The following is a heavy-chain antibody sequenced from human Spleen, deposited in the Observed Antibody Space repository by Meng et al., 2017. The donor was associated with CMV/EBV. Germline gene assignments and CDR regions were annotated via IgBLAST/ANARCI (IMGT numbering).Heavy chain of an antibody. CDR3: AKDIVRIAARNYYYYGMDV. CDR2: ISWNSGSI. D-gene: IGHD6-6*01. CDR1: GFTFDDYA. J-gene: IGHJ6*02. V-gene: IGHV3-9*03. Sequence: SLKISFAASGFTFDDYAMHWVRQAPGKGLESISGISWNSGSIGYADSVKGRFTISRDYAKNSLSLQMNSLRAEDMALDYCAKDIVRIAARNYYYYGMDVWVQGTTVTVSS.